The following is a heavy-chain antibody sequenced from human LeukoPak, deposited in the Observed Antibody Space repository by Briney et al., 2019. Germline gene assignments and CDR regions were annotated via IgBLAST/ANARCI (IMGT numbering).Heavy chain of an antibody. CDR3: ARLVYDTSDYYYFDH. Sequence: SSETLSLTCTVSTGSMPTYYWSWIRQRPGKGLEWIGFIWNSGITNYNPSLKSRITISADTSKNQFSLKLSSVTAADTAVYYCARLVYDTSDYYYFDHWGQGTLVTVSS. V-gene: IGHV4-59*08. CDR2: IWNSGIT. D-gene: IGHD3-22*01. J-gene: IGHJ4*02. CDR1: TGSMPTYY.